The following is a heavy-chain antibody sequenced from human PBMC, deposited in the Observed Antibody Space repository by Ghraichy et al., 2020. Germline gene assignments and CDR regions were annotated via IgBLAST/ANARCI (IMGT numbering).Heavy chain of an antibody. D-gene: IGHD5-12*01. CDR2: IIPIFGTA. CDR1: GGTFSSYA. Sequence: SVKVSCKASGGTFSSYAISWVRQAPGQGLEWMGGIIPIFGTANYAQKFQGRVTITADESTSTAYMELSSLRSEDTAVYYCARESKSGVATITFANSDRDQSYVDYYYYGMDVWGQGTTVTVSS. J-gene: IGHJ6*02. V-gene: IGHV1-69*13. CDR3: ARESKSGVATITFANSDRDQSYVDYYYYGMDV.